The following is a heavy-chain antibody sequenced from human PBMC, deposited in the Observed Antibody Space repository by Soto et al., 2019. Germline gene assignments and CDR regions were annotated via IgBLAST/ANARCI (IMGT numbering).Heavy chain of an antibody. Sequence: GGSLRLSCAASGFTVSSYAMSWVRQAPGKGLEWVSAISGSGGSTYYADSVKGRFTISRHNSRNTLYLQMNSLRTEDTAVYYCARILYSNTFYYYYMDVWGKGTTVTVSS. CDR3: ARILYSNTFYYYYMDV. J-gene: IGHJ6*03. D-gene: IGHD6-13*01. V-gene: IGHV3-23*01. CDR2: ISGSGGST. CDR1: GFTVSSYA.